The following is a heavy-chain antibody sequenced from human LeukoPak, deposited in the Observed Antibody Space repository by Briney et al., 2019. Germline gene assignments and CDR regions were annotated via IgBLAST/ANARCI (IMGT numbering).Heavy chain of an antibody. Sequence: PGGSERLSCAASGFTFSSYAMSWVRQAPGKGLEWVSAISGSGGSTYYADSVKGRFTISRDNSKNTLYLQMNSLRAEDTAVYYCAKSGYFDWPESGGDYWVQATLATVSS. CDR2: ISGSGGST. CDR1: GFTFSSYA. CDR3: AKSGYFDWPESGGDY. J-gene: IGHJ4*02. V-gene: IGHV3-23*01. D-gene: IGHD3-9*01.